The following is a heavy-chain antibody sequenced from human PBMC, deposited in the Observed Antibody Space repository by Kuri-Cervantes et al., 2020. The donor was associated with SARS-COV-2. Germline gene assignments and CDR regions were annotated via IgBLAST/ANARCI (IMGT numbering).Heavy chain of an antibody. CDR2: IYTSGST. CDR3: ARTLTRFLEWFLFDY. CDR1: GGSISSYY. D-gene: IGHD3-3*01. J-gene: IGHJ4*02. Sequence: SETLSLTCTVSGGSISSYYWSWIRQPAGKGLEWIGRIYTSGSTNYNPSLKSRVTMSVDTSKNQFSLKLSSVTAADTAVYYCARTLTRFLEWFLFDYWGQGTLVTVSS. V-gene: IGHV4-4*07.